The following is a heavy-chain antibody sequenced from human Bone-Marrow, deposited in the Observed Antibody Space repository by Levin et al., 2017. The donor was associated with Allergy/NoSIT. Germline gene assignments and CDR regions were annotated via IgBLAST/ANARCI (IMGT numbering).Heavy chain of an antibody. CDR2: ISYDGSNK. V-gene: IGHV3-30*18. D-gene: IGHD2-21*02. CDR3: AKMVATGGSNY. CDR1: GFTFSSYG. Sequence: PGGSLRLSCAASGFTFSSYGMHWVRQAPGKGLEWVAVISYDGSNKYYADSVKGRFTISRDNSKNTLYLQMNSLRAEDTAVYYCAKMVATGGSNYWGQGTLVTVSS. J-gene: IGHJ4*02.